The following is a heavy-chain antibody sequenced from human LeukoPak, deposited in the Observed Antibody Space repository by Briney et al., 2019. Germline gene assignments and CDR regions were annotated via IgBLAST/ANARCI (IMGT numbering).Heavy chain of an antibody. CDR3: ARSVVVVAATPIYYFDY. D-gene: IGHD2-15*01. CDR1: DGSISSYY. V-gene: IGHV4-59*01. Sequence: PSETLSLTCTVSDGSISSYYWSWIRQPPGKGLEWIGYIYYSGSTNYNPSLKSRVTISVDTSKNQFSLKLSSVTAADTAVYYCARSVVVVAATPIYYFDYWGQGTLVTVSS. CDR2: IYYSGST. J-gene: IGHJ4*02.